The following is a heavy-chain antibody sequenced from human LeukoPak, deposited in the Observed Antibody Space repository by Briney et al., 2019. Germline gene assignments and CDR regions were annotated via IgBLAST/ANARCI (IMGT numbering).Heavy chain of an antibody. CDR1: GFTLSSNS. J-gene: IGHJ4*02. Sequence: GRSLSLSCAASGFTLSSNSMSWVRHAPGKGLEWGSFIYSGGSTLYADSVKGRFTISRDNSKNTLYLQMTSMRAEDTAVYYCARTHYYDSSGFFPPMDYWGQGTLVTVS. CDR3: ARTHYYDSSGFFPPMDY. V-gene: IGHV3-66*01. CDR2: IYSGGST. D-gene: IGHD3-22*01.